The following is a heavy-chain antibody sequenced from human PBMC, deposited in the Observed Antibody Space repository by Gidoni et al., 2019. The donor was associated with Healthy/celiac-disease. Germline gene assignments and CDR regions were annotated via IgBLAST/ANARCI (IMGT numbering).Heavy chain of an antibody. V-gene: IGHV1-2*06. Sequence: QVQLVQSGAEVKKPGASVKVSCTASGYPFTGYYMHWVRQAPGQGLEWMGRINPNSGGTNYAQKFQGRVTMTRDTSISTAYMELSRLRSDDTAVYYCARGLSLGELSFDYWGQGTLVTVSS. CDR1: GYPFTGYY. D-gene: IGHD3-16*02. J-gene: IGHJ4*02. CDR3: ARGLSLGELSFDY. CDR2: INPNSGGT.